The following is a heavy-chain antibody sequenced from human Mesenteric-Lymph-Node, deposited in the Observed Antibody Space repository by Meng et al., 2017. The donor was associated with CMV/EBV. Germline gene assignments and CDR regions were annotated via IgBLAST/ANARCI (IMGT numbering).Heavy chain of an antibody. J-gene: IGHJ6*02. V-gene: IGHV3-20*04. CDR1: GLILGDYD. D-gene: IGHD2-15*01. Sequence: GESLKISCVASGLILGDYDMSWVRQAPGKGLEWVSGINWNGGTRRYADSVKGRFTISRDNTKNSLYLQMNSLRVEDTALYYCARRIRVGYGMDVWGQGTTVTVSS. CDR2: INWNGGTR. CDR3: ARRIRVGYGMDV.